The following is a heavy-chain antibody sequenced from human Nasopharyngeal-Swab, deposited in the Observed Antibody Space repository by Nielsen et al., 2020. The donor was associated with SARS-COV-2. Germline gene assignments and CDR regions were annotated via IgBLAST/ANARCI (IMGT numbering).Heavy chain of an antibody. J-gene: IGHJ4*02. CDR3: ARGHSRIIVVVPWRKGYFDY. CDR1: GYTFTSYY. Sequence: ASVNVSCKASGYTFTSYYMHWVRQAPGQGLEWMGIINPSGGSTSYAQKFQGRVTMTRDTSTSTVYMELSSLRSEDTAVYYCARGHSRIIVVVPWRKGYFDYWGQGTLVTVSS. CDR2: INPSGGST. D-gene: IGHD2-2*01. V-gene: IGHV1-46*01.